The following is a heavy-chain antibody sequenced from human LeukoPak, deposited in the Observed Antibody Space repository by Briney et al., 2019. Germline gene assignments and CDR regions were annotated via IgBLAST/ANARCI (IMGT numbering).Heavy chain of an antibody. D-gene: IGHD3-22*01. CDR3: AREYYYDSSGYFRPVDY. J-gene: IGHJ4*02. CDR1: RFTFSSYA. Sequence: GGSLRLSCVASRFTFSSYAMSWVRQAPGKGLEWVSAISGSGGSTYYADSVKGRFTISRDNSKNTLYLQMNSLRAEDTAVYYCAREYYYDSSGYFRPVDYWGQGTLVTVSS. V-gene: IGHV3-23*01. CDR2: ISGSGGST.